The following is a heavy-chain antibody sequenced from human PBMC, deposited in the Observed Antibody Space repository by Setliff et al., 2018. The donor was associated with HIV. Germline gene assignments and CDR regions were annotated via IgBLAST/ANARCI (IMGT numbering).Heavy chain of an antibody. D-gene: IGHD5-12*01. V-gene: IGHV4-39*01. J-gene: IGHJ6*03. Sequence: PSETLSLTCTVSGGSISSNSYYWGWIRQPPGKGLEWIGSIYYSGSTYYNPSLKSRVTISVDTSKNQFSLKLSSVTAADTAVYYCARQGGYSGYGFYYYYYYMDVWGEGTTVTVSS. CDR1: GGSISSNSYY. CDR3: ARQGGYSGYGFYYYYYYMDV. CDR2: IYYSGST.